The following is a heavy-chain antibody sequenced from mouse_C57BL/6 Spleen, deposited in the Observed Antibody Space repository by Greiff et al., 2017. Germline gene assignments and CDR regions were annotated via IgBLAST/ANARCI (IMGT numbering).Heavy chain of an antibody. CDR1: GSAFSSSW. J-gene: IGHJ4*01. V-gene: IGHV1-82*01. CDR3: ARSPPYAMDY. CDR2: IYPGDGDT. Sequence: QVQLQPSGPELLQPGASVKISCKASGSAFSSSWLNWVKQRPGKGLEWIGRIYPGDGDTNYNGKFKGKATLTADNSSSTAYMQLSSLTSEDSAVYFCARSPPYAMDYWGQGTSVTVSS.